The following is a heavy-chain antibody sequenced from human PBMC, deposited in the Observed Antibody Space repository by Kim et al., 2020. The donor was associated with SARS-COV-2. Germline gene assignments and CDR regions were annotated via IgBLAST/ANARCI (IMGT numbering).Heavy chain of an antibody. V-gene: IGHV1-24*01. D-gene: IGHD3-10*01. CDR2: FDPEDGET. J-gene: IGHJ4*02. CDR3: ATDGITRVRGVHNDYFVY. Sequence: ASVKVSCKVSGYTLTELSMHWVRQAPGKGLEWMGGFDPEDGETIYAQKFQGRVTMTEDTSTDTAYMELSSLRSEDTAVYYCATDGITRVRGVHNDYFVYRGQGTLVTVSS. CDR1: GYTLTELS.